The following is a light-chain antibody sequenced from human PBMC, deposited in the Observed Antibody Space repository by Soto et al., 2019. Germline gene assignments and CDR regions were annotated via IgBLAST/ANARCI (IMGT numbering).Light chain of an antibody. CDR3: QQYSNWPRT. Sequence: EIVMTQSPATLSVSPVERATLSCRASQSVNINLVWYQQKPGQAPRPLIYGASTRATGIPARFSGSGSGTEFTLTISSLQSEDFAVYYCQQYSNWPRTFGQGTKVDIK. CDR1: QSVNIN. J-gene: IGKJ1*01. V-gene: IGKV3-15*01. CDR2: GAS.